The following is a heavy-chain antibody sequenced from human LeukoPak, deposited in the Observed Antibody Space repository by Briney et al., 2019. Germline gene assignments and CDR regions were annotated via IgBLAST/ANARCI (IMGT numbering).Heavy chain of an antibody. CDR3: ATRIEQQLVP. Sequence: QSGGSLRLSCAASGFTFSSYAMSWVRQAPGKGLEWVSAITSSGGGTYYADSVKGRFTISRDNSKSTLYLQMNSLGVDDTALYYCATRIEQQLVPGGKGTLVTVSS. J-gene: IGHJ4*02. V-gene: IGHV3-23*01. D-gene: IGHD6-6*01. CDR1: GFTFSSYA. CDR2: ITSSGGGT.